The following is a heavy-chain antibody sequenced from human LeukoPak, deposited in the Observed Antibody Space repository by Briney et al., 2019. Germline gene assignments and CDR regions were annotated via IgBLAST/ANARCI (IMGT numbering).Heavy chain of an antibody. D-gene: IGHD2-15*01. Sequence: SVKVSCTASGGTFSSYAISWVRQAPGQGLEWMGGIIPIFGTANYAQKFQGRVTITADESTSTAYMELSSLRSEDTAVYYCAGEVQPWYCSGGSCSYGMDVWGQGTTVTVSS. CDR2: IIPIFGTA. CDR3: AGEVQPWYCSGGSCSYGMDV. CDR1: GGTFSSYA. V-gene: IGHV1-69*01. J-gene: IGHJ6*02.